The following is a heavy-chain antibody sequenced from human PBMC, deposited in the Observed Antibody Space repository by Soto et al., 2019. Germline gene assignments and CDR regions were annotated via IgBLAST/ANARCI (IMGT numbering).Heavy chain of an antibody. D-gene: IGHD6-19*01. Sequence: SQTLSLTCAISGDSVSSNSAAWNWIRQSPSRGLEWLGRTYYRSKWYNDYAVSVKSRITINPDTSKNQFSLQLNSVTPEDTAVYYCARVAVAGSDYYYYGMDVWGQGTTVTVSS. J-gene: IGHJ6*02. V-gene: IGHV6-1*01. CDR3: ARVAVAGSDYYYYGMDV. CDR2: TYYRSKWYN. CDR1: GDSVSSNSAA.